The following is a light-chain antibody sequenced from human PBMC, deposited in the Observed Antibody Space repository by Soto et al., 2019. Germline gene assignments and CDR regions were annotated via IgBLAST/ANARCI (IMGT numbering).Light chain of an antibody. CDR2: GAS. CDR1: QSVSSSY. CDR3: QQYGSSPRT. V-gene: IGKV3-20*01. Sequence: VMTQSACALSLSPGERATLSCRASQSVSSSYLAWYQQKPGQAPRLLIYGASSRATGIPDRFSGSGSGTDFTLTISRLEPEDFAVYYCQQYGSSPRTFAQGTKV. J-gene: IGKJ1*01.